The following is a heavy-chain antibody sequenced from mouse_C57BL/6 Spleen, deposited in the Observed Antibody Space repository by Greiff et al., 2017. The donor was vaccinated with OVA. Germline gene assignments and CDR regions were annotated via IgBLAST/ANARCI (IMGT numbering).Heavy chain of an antibody. V-gene: IGHV1-64*01. CDR1: GYTFTSYW. CDR2: IHPNSGST. J-gene: IGHJ3*01. CDR3: AREGLLRFSPFAY. Sequence: QVQLKQPGAELVKPGASVKLSCKASGYTFTSYWMHWVKQRPGQGLEWIGMIHPNSGSTNYNEKFKSKATLTVDKSSSTAYMQLSSLTSEDSAVYYCAREGLLRFSPFAYWGQGTLGTVSA. D-gene: IGHD2-3*01.